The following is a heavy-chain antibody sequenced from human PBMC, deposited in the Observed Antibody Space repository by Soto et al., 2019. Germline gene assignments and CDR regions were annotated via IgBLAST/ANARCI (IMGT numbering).Heavy chain of an antibody. D-gene: IGHD2-2*01. V-gene: IGHV4-31*03. CDR3: ARVGSTRIWSPFDY. CDR2: IYYSGST. J-gene: IGHJ4*02. Sequence: TSETLSLTCTVSGGSISSGGYYWSWIRQHPGKGLEWIGYIYYSGSTYYNPSLKSRVTISVDTSKNQFSLKLSSVTAADTAVYYCARVGSTRIWSPFDYWGQGTLVTVSS. CDR1: GGSISSGGYY.